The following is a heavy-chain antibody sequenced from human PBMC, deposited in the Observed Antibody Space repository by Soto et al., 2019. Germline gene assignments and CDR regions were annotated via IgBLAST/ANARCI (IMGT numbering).Heavy chain of an antibody. J-gene: IGHJ4*02. CDR1: GGSFSGYY. V-gene: IGHV4-34*01. D-gene: IGHD1-1*01. Sequence: SETLSLTCAVYGGSFSGYYWSWIRQPPGKGLEWIGEINHSGSTNYNPSLKSRVTISVDTSKNQFSLKLSSVTAADTAVYYCARRYRYSFDYWGQGTLVTVSS. CDR3: ARRYRYSFDY. CDR2: INHSGST.